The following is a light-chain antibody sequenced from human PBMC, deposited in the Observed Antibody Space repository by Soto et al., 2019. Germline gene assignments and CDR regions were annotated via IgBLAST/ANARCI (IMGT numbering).Light chain of an antibody. CDR3: QQYDTSRRT. V-gene: IGKV3-20*01. CDR1: QSVSSNY. CDR2: GAS. Sequence: EVMLTQSPGTLSLSPGERATLSCRASQSVSSNYLAWYQQKSGQAPRLLIYGASNMATGIPDRLSGSGSGTDFNLTIRRLEPEDVAVDYCQQYDTSRRTFGHGTKVEF. J-gene: IGKJ1*01.